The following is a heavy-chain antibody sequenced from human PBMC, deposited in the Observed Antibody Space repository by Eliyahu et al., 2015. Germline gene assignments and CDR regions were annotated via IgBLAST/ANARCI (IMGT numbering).Heavy chain of an antibody. CDR3: ARETYSSSYYFDY. Sequence: QVQLVESGGGVVQPGXSLRLSCXASGFTFSSYAXHWVRQAPGKGLEWVAVISYDGSNKYYADSVKGRFTISRDNSKNTLYLQINSLRAEDTAVYYCARETYSSSYYFDYWGQGTLVTVSS. V-gene: IGHV3-30*01. D-gene: IGHD6-6*01. CDR2: ISYDGSNK. CDR1: GFTFSSYA. J-gene: IGHJ4*02.